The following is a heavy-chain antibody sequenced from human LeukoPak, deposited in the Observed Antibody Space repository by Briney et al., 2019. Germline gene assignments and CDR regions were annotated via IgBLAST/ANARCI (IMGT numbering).Heavy chain of an antibody. J-gene: IGHJ4*02. D-gene: IGHD5-18*01. Sequence: GGSLRLSCAASGFTFSSYGMHWVRQAPGKGLEWVAIISYDGSNKYYAESVKGRFTISRDNSKNTLYLQMNSLRAEDTAVYYCAKERPYVDTAMVGDYWGQGTLVTVSS. CDR1: GFTFSSYG. CDR3: AKERPYVDTAMVGDY. CDR2: ISYDGSNK. V-gene: IGHV3-30*18.